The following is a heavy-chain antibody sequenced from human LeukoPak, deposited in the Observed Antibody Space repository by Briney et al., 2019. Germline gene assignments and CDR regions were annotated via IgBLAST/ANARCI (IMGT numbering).Heavy chain of an antibody. CDR1: GGTFSSYA. D-gene: IGHD3-16*01. Sequence: SVKVSCKASGGTFSSYAISWVRQAPGQGLEWMGRIIPIFGTANYAQKFQGRVTITADESTSTAYMELSSLRSEDSAVYYGARDQGEGEYRLMSDACDIWGQGTMDSVSS. J-gene: IGHJ3*02. CDR3: ARDQGEGEYRLMSDACDI. CDR2: IIPIFGTA. V-gene: IGHV1-69*15.